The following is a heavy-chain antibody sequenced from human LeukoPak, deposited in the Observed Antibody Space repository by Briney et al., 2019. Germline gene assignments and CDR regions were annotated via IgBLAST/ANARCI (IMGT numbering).Heavy chain of an antibody. Sequence: GGSLRLSCAASGFTFSSYAMSWVRQAPGKGLEWVSSISSSSSYIYYADSVKGRFTISRDNAKNSLYLQMNSLRAEDTAVYYCAGAAAAPFPLDVWGKGTTVTVSS. J-gene: IGHJ6*04. D-gene: IGHD6-13*01. CDR1: GFTFSSYA. CDR2: ISSSSSYI. CDR3: AGAAAAPFPLDV. V-gene: IGHV3-21*01.